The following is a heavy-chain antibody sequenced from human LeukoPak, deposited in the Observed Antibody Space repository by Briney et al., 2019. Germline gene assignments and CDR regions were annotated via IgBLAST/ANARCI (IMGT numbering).Heavy chain of an antibody. J-gene: IGHJ4*02. D-gene: IGHD1-14*01. V-gene: IGHV6-1*01. CDR2: TYFRSKWIH. Sequence: QTLSLTCAISGDSVSSSTSAWSWIRQSPSRGLEWLGRTYFRSKWIHDYALSVRGRITINPDTSKNQVSLQLNSMTPEDTAIYYCARNFSPDFDYWGQGTLVTVSS. CDR1: GDSVSSSTSA. CDR3: ARNFSPDFDY.